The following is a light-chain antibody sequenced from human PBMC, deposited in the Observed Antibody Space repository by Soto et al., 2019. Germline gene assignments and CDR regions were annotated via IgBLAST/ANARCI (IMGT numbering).Light chain of an antibody. J-gene: IGKJ1*01. Sequence: DIQMTQSPSTLSGSVGDRVTITCWASQTISSWLAWYRQKPGKAPKLLIYKASTLKSGVPSRFSGSGSGTEFTLTISSLQPDDFATYYCQHYNSYSEAFGQGTKVDI. V-gene: IGKV1-5*03. CDR2: KAS. CDR3: QHYNSYSEA. CDR1: QTISSW.